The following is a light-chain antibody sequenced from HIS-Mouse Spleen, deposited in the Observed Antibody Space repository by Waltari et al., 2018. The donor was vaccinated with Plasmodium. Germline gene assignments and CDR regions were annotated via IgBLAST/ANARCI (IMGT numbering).Light chain of an antibody. CDR2: DAS. Sequence: EIVLTQSPATLYLFPGERATLSCRARQSVSSYLAWYQQKPGQAPRLLSYDASNRATGIPARFSGSGSGTDFTLTISSLEPEDFAVYYCQQRSNWPRVLTFGGGTKVEIK. CDR1: QSVSSY. CDR3: QQRSNWPRVLT. V-gene: IGKV3-11*01. J-gene: IGKJ4*01.